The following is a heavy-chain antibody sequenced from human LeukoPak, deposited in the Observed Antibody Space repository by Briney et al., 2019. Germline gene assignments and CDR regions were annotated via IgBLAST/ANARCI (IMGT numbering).Heavy chain of an antibody. CDR1: GGSINSSNYY. CDR3: ARGLTIFGVVIMGY. CDR2: IYYTGST. V-gene: IGHV4-39*01. Sequence: SETLSLTCNVSGGSINSSNYYWGWIRQPPGKGLEWIGSIYYTGSTYYNPSLKSRVTISVDTSKNQFSLKLSSVTAADTAVYYCARGLTIFGVVIMGYWGQGTLVTVSS. J-gene: IGHJ4*02. D-gene: IGHD3-3*01.